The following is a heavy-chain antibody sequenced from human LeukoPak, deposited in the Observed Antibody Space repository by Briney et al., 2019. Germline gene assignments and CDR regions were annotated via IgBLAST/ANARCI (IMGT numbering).Heavy chain of an antibody. D-gene: IGHD2-2*01. CDR1: VFMFSNYR. CDR3: ATGMWGYCSRTSCPLDY. CDR2: ISSKSTSI. J-gene: IGHJ4*02. V-gene: IGHV3-48*01. Sequence: GGSLRLSCAASVFMFSNYRMKEVRQAAPRGLAWISYISSKSTSIYYADSVKGRFTVSRDNAESSLYLHMSSLRAEDTAVYYCATGMWGYCSRTSCPLDYWGQGALVTFSS.